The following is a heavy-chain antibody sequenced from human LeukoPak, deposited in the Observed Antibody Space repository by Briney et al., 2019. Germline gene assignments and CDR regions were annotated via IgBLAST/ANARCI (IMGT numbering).Heavy chain of an antibody. CDR2: MSPSGGST. J-gene: IGHJ6*02. D-gene: IGHD3-10*01. CDR3: ARWRGLNYGMDV. CDR1: GDTSSSYY. V-gene: IGHV1-46*01. Sequence: EASVKVSCKASGDTSSSYYMHWVRQAPGQGPEWVGIMSPSGGSTGYAQKFQGRVIMTRDTSTSTAYMELRSLRSEDTAVYYCARWRGLNYGMDVWGQGTTVTVSS.